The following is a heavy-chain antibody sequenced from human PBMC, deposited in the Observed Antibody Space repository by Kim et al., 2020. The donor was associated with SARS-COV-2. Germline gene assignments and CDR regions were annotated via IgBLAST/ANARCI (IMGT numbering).Heavy chain of an antibody. V-gene: IGHV1-69*04. Sequence: SVKVSCKVSGGTFSSFAISWVRQAPGQGLEWMGRIIPEHGITNYAQKFQGRVTITADKSTSTAYMELSSLRSEDTAVYYCARGPLVVPADNGFGPWGQGTLVTVSS. CDR2: IIPEHGIT. D-gene: IGHD2-2*01. J-gene: IGHJ5*02. CDR1: GGTFSSFA. CDR3: ARGPLVVPADNGFGP.